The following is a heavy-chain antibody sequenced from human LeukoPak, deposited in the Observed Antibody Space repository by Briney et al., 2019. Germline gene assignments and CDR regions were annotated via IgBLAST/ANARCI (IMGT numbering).Heavy chain of an antibody. J-gene: IGHJ4*02. Sequence: ASVKVSCKASGYTFTSYYMHWVRQAPGQGLEWMGIINPSGGSTSYAQKFQGRVTITRDTSASTTYMDLYSLRSEDTAVYYCARERGYSGYDSFDYWGQGTLVTVSS. V-gene: IGHV1-46*01. CDR3: ARERGYSGYDSFDY. CDR1: GYTFTSYY. D-gene: IGHD5-12*01. CDR2: INPSGGST.